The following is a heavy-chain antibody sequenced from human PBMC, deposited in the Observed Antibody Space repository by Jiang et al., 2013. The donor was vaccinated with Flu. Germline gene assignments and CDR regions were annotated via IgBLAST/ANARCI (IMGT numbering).Heavy chain of an antibody. D-gene: IGHD6-19*01. CDR2: IDDSGAT. J-gene: IGHJ2*01. Sequence: PGLVKPSETLSLTCTVSGGSIRSYYWTWIRQPPGKGLEWIGYIDDSGATKYNPSLKSRVNISIDTSKKHFSLTVNSVTAADTAVYYCARESSGWFRWYFDFWGRDTLVTVSS. V-gene: IGHV4-59*12. CDR1: GGSIRSYY. CDR3: ARESSGWFRWYFDF.